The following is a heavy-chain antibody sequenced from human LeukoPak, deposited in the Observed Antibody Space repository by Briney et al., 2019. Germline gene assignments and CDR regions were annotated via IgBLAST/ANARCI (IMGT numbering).Heavy chain of an antibody. D-gene: IGHD2-21*01. V-gene: IGHV3-23*01. J-gene: IGHJ4*02. CDR3: AKAPVTSCRGAYCYPFDS. CDR2: TSSSDAGT. Sequence: GGSLRLSCAASGFTLSTYAMSWVRQTPGKGLEWVAATSSSDAGTYHADSVRGRFIISRDNSKNTLYPQMNSLRAEDAAVYFCAKAPVTSCRGAYCYPFDSWGQGTLVTVSS. CDR1: GFTLSTYA.